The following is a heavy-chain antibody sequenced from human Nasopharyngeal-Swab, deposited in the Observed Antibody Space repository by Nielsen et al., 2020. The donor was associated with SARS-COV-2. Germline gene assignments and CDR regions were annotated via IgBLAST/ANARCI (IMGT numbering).Heavy chain of an antibody. CDR3: ARVMTTVTTKAYFDY. Sequence: GGSLRLSCVASGFIFGNYAMAWVRQAPGKGLGWVSAIGGNGARTHYADSVRGRFTISRDNSKSTLDLQMNSLRAEDTAVYYCARVMTTVTTKAYFDYWGQGTLVTVSS. CDR1: GFIFGNYA. D-gene: IGHD4-17*01. V-gene: IGHV3-23*01. J-gene: IGHJ4*02. CDR2: IGGNGART.